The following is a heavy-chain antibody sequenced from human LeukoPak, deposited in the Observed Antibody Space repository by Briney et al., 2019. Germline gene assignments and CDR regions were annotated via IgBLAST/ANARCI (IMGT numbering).Heavy chain of an antibody. Sequence: GGSLRLSCAASGFTFSSYAMSWVRQAPGKGLEWVSAISGSGGSTYYADSVKGRFTISRDNSKNTLYLQMNSLRAEDTAVYYCARAGYYYDGSGYPIDYWGQGTLVTVSS. CDR2: ISGSGGST. CDR1: GFTFSSYA. CDR3: ARAGYYYDGSGYPIDY. V-gene: IGHV3-23*01. D-gene: IGHD3-22*01. J-gene: IGHJ4*02.